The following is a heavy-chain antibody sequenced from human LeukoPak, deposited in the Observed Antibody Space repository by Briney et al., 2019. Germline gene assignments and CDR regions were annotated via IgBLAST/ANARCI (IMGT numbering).Heavy chain of an antibody. J-gene: IGHJ4*02. CDR1: GVSFSGYY. D-gene: IGHD1-26*01. Sequence: SETLSLTCALYGVSFSGYYGSWIRQPPGKGVEWIGEINHRGSTNYNPSLKSRVTISVDTSKNQFSLRLSSVTAADTAVYSGERRKVGAPPPPLRAAPNFDYWGQGTLVTVSS. V-gene: IGHV4-34*01. CDR3: ERRKVGAPPPPLRAAPNFDY. CDR2: INHRGST.